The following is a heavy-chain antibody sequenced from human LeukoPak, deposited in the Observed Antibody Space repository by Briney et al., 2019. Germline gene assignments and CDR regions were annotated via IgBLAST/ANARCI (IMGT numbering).Heavy chain of an antibody. CDR2: ISSSSSYI. CDR3: AREYSVGYYFDY. D-gene: IGHD3-22*01. J-gene: IGHJ4*02. CDR1: GFTFSSYS. Sequence: GGSLRLSCAASGFTFSSYSMNWVRQAPGKGLEWVSSISSSSSYIYYADSVKGRFTISRDNAKNSLYLQMNSLRAEDTAVYYCAREYSVGYYFDYWGQGTLVTVSS. V-gene: IGHV3-21*04.